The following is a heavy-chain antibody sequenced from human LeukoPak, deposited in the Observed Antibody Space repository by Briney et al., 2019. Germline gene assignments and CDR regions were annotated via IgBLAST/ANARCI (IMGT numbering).Heavy chain of an antibody. Sequence: GGSLRLSCSASGFTFSSYAMHWVRQAPGKGLEYVSAISSNGGSTYYADSVKGRFTISRDNSKNTLYLQMSSLRAEDTAVYYCARVWGQGSSGYYPFWGQGTLVTVSS. CDR3: ARVWGQGSSGYYPF. CDR1: GFTFSSYA. V-gene: IGHV3-64D*06. CDR2: ISSNGGST. D-gene: IGHD3-22*01. J-gene: IGHJ4*02.